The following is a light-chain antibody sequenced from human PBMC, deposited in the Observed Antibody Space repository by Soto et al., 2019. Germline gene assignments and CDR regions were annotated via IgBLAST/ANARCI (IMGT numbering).Light chain of an antibody. CDR1: TSDVGSYNY. J-gene: IGLJ3*02. V-gene: IGLV2-14*01. Sequence: QSALTQPASVSGSPGQSITISCSGTTSDVGSYNYVSWYQQHPGKAPKLIIYEVSNRPSGVSIRFSGSKSANTASLTISGLQAEDEADYYCSSYTTSSTWVFGGGTKVTVL. CDR2: EVS. CDR3: SSYTTSSTWV.